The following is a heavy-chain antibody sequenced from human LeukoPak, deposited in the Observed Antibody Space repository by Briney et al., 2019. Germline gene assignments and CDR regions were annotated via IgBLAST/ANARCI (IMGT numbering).Heavy chain of an antibody. J-gene: IGHJ4*02. V-gene: IGHV3-23*01. Sequence: PGGSLRLSCAASGFTFNSCAMNWVRQAPGKGLEWVSTISGTGSSTYYADSVKGRLTISRDNSKNTLYLQMNSLRAEDTAVYYCARSYDFWRDFDYWGQGTLVTVSS. CDR3: ARSYDFWRDFDY. CDR2: ISGTGSST. D-gene: IGHD3-3*01. CDR1: GFTFNSCA.